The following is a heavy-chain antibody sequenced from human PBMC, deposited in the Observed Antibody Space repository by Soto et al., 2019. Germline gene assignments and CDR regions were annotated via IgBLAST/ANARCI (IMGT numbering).Heavy chain of an antibody. V-gene: IGHV3-30*18. CDR1: GFTFSSYG. J-gene: IGHJ6*02. CDR3: AKDSRDFWGGYESYYYGMDV. Sequence: QSGGSLRLSCAASGFTFSSYGIHWVRQAPGKGLEWVAVMLYDGSNKYYADSVKGRFTISRDNSKNTLDLQMNSLRAEDTAVYYCAKDSRDFWGGYESYYYGMDVWGQGTTVTVSS. CDR2: MLYDGSNK. D-gene: IGHD3-3*01.